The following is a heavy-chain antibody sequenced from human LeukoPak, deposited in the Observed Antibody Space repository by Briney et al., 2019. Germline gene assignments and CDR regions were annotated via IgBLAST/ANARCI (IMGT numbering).Heavy chain of an antibody. D-gene: IGHD3-16*01. CDR2: IYYSGST. J-gene: IGHJ5*02. V-gene: IGHV4-59*01. Sequence: PSETLSLTCTVSGGSISSYYWSWIRQPPGEGLEWIGYIYYSGSTKYNPSLKSRVTISLDTSKNQFSLKLSSVTAADTAVYYCARDTWGNCFDPWGQGTLVTVSS. CDR3: ARDTWGNCFDP. CDR1: GGSISSYY.